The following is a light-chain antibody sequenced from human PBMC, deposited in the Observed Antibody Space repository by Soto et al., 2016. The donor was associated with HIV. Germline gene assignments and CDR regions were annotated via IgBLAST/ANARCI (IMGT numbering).Light chain of an antibody. CDR2: KDT. CDR1: ALPDQY. V-gene: IGLV3-25*03. J-gene: IGLJ2*01. Sequence: SYELTQPPSVSVSPGQTARITCSGDALPDQYAYWYQQKPGQAPVLVIYKDTERPSGIPEGFSGSSSGTTVTLTISGVQAEDEADYYCQSVDSSGTYVLFGGGTKLT. CDR3: QSVDSSGTYVL.